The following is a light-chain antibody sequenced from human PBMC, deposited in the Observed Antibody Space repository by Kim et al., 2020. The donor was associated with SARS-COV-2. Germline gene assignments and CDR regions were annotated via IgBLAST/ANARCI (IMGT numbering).Light chain of an antibody. CDR1: QSISTN. CDR2: DAS. CDR3: QQYTDCPWT. J-gene: IGKJ1*01. Sequence: EIVMTQSPATLSVSPGEGVTLSCRASQSISTNLGWYQQKPGQAPRLLISDASTRATGIPARFSGSGSGTEFTLTISSLQSEDFAVYCCQQYTDCPWTSGQVTQV. V-gene: IGKV3-15*01.